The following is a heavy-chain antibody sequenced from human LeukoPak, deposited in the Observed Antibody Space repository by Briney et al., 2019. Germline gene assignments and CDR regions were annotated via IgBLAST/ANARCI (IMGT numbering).Heavy chain of an antibody. CDR1: GFTFSSYG. J-gene: IGHJ4*02. V-gene: IGHV3-33*01. D-gene: IGHD3-22*01. Sequence: GRSLRLSCAASGFTFSSYGMHWVRQAPGKGREWVAVIWYGGSNKYYADSVKGRFTIARDNSKNTLYLQMNSLRADDTAVYYCARVRDYYDSSGPDYWGQGTLVTDSS. CDR2: IWYGGSNK. CDR3: ARVRDYYDSSGPDY.